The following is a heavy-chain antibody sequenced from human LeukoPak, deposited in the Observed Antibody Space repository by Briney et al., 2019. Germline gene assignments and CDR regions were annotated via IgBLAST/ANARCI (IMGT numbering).Heavy chain of an antibody. CDR2: IYYSGST. Sequence: PSETLSLTCTVSGGSISSGGYYWSWIRQHPGKGLEWIGYIYYSGSTYYNPSLKSRVTISVDTSKNQFSLKLSSVTAADTAVYYCARVFTWQSGYLDYWGQGTLVTVSS. CDR3: ARVFTWQSGYLDY. V-gene: IGHV4-31*03. J-gene: IGHJ4*02. CDR1: GGSISSGGYY. D-gene: IGHD2/OR15-2a*01.